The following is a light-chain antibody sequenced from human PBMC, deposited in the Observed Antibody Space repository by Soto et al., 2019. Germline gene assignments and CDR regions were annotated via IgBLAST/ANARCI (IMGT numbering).Light chain of an antibody. J-gene: IGKJ1*01. Sequence: EIVLTQSPATLSFSPGERATLSFRASQSVSSYLAWYQQKPGQAPRLLIYDASNRATGIPARFSGSGSGTDFTLTISSLEPEDFAVYYCQQRSNWPTWTFGQGTKVDIK. V-gene: IGKV3-11*01. CDR3: QQRSNWPTWT. CDR2: DAS. CDR1: QSVSSY.